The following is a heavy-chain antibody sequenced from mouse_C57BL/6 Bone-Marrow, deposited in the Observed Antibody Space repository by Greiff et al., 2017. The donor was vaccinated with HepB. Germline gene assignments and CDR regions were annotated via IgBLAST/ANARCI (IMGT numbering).Heavy chain of an antibody. J-gene: IGHJ2*01. CDR3: ARRGHYYGSSYFDY. CDR1: GYTFTGYW. CDR2: ILPGSGST. V-gene: IGHV1-9*01. Sequence: QVQLQQSGAELMKPGASVKLSCKATGYTFTGYWIEWVKQRPGHGLDWIGEILPGSGSTNYNEKFKGKATFTADTSSNTAYMQLRSLTTEDSAIYYCARRGHYYGSSYFDYWGQGTTLTVSS. D-gene: IGHD1-1*01.